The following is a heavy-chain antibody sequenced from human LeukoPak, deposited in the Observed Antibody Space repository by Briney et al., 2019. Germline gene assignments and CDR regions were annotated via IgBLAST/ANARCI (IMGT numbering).Heavy chain of an antibody. D-gene: IGHD3-16*01. CDR2: IIPIFGTA. J-gene: IGHJ6*02. CDR3: ARGDYGMDV. V-gene: IGHV1-69*01. Sequence: GSSVKVSCKASGGTFSNYAISWVRQAPGQGLEWMGGIIPIFGTANYAQKFQGRVTITADESTSTAYMELSSLRSDDTAVYYCARGDYGMDVWGQGTTVTVSS. CDR1: GGTFSNYA.